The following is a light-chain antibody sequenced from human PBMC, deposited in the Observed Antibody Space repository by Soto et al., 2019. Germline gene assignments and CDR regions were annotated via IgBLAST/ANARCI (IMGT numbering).Light chain of an antibody. Sequence: EIVLTQSPGTLSLSPGERATLSCRASQSVSSHYLAWYQQKPAQAPRLLIYGASNRATGIPDRFSGSGSGTDFTLTISRLEPEDFAVDYCQQYGSSSYTFGRGTKLEIK. J-gene: IGKJ2*01. V-gene: IGKV3-20*01. CDR3: QQYGSSSYT. CDR2: GAS. CDR1: QSVSSHY.